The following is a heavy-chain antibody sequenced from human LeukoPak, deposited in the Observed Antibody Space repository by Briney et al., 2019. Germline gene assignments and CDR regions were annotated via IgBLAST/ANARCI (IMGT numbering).Heavy chain of an antibody. CDR3: ARTNPVYGDYDY. CDR2: ISWNSGSI. V-gene: IGHV3-9*01. Sequence: PGGSLRLSCAASGFTFGDYAMHWVRQAPGKGLEWVSGISWNSGSIGYADSVKGRFTISRDNSRNTLLLQLNSLRADDTAVYYCARTNPVYGDYDYWGQGTLVTVSS. J-gene: IGHJ4*02. CDR1: GFTFGDYA. D-gene: IGHD4-17*01.